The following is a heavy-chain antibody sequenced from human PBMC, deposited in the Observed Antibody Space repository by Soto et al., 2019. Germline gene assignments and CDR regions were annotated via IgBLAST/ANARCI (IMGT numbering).Heavy chain of an antibody. J-gene: IGHJ3*01. CDR1: GFSFSSYN. Sequence: AESLCLSCAVSGFSFSSYNRNWVRQAPGKGLEWVSSISCSGSNIYNPASMNGRTTTSRNTTKHSPYMQMNSIRAEDTAVYYWARWGAAKGASAFDVWGQGTMVTVSS. CDR3: ARWGAAKGASAFDV. CDR2: ISCSGSNI. V-gene: IGHV3-21*01. D-gene: IGHD1-26*01.